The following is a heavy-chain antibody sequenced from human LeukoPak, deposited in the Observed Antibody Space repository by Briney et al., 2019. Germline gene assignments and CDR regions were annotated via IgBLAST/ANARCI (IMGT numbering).Heavy chain of an antibody. D-gene: IGHD3-16*02. CDR2: ISGSGGST. Sequence: GGSLRLSCAASGFTFSSYAMSWVHQAPGKGLEWVSAISGSGGSTYYADSVKGRFTISRDNSKNTLYLQMNSLRAKDTAAYYCAKVKTKFGGVIVPFDYWGQGTLVTVSS. CDR1: GFTFSSYA. CDR3: AKVKTKFGGVIVPFDY. J-gene: IGHJ4*02. V-gene: IGHV3-23*01.